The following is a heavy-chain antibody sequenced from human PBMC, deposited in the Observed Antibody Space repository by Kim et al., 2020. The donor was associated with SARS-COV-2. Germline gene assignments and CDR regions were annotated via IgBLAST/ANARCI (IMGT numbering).Heavy chain of an antibody. V-gene: IGHV5-51*01. CDR2: IYPGDSDT. CDR3: ARVTPVAGREGWFDP. D-gene: IGHD6-19*01. J-gene: IGHJ5*02. CDR1: GYSFTSYW. Sequence: GESLKISCKGSGYSFTSYWIGWVRQMPGKGLEWMGIIYPGDSDTRYSPSFQGQVTISADKSISTAYLQWSSLKASDTAMYYCARVTPVAGREGWFDPWGQGTLVTVSS.